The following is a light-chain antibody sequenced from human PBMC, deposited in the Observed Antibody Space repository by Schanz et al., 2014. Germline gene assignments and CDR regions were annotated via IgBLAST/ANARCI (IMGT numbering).Light chain of an antibody. Sequence: QSVLTQPPSASGSPGQSVTISCTGTSSDVGGYNFVSWYQQHPGKAPKLMIYDVSNRPSGVSNRFSGSKSGNTASLTISGLQAEDEADYYCSSYTSSARVFGGGTKLTVL. CDR2: DVS. CDR3: SSYTSSARV. V-gene: IGLV2-14*01. CDR1: SSDVGGYNF. J-gene: IGLJ3*02.